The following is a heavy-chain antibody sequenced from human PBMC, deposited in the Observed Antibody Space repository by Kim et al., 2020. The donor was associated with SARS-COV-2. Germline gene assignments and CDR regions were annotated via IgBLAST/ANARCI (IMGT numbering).Heavy chain of an antibody. CDR3: ARVSGGNSFDQ. CDR2: SSSSGSYV. Sequence: GGSLRLSCAASGFTFGSYIMIWVRQAPGKGPEWVSSSSSSGSYVHYADSVKGRFTISRDNAKNSLYLQMNSLRAEDTAVYYCARVSGGNSFDQWGQGTLVIVSS. J-gene: IGHJ4*02. CDR1: GFTFGSYI. V-gene: IGHV3-21*01. D-gene: IGHD2-21*01.